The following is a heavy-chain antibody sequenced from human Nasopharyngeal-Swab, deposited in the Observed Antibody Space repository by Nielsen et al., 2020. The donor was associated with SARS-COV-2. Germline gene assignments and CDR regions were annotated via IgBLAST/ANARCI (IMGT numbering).Heavy chain of an antibody. CDR1: GFTFTSSA. CDR3: AVASSGWYFPQGAFDI. J-gene: IGHJ3*02. V-gene: IGHV1-58*01. CDR2: IVVGSGNT. D-gene: IGHD6-19*01. Sequence: SVKVSCKASGFTFTSSAVQWVRQARGQRLEWRGWIVVGSGNTNYAQKFQERVTITRDMSTSTAYMELSSLRSEDTAVYYCAVASSGWYFPQGAFDIWGQGTMVTVSS.